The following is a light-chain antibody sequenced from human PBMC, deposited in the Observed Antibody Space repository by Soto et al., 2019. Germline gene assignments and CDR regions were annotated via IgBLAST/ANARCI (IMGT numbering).Light chain of an antibody. CDR1: QSVGSY. Sequence: EIVLAQSPATPSLSPGQRAALSRRASQSVGSYLAWYQQKPGQAPRLLIYDASHRATGIPARFSGSGSGTDSTLTISSLEPEDFAVYFCQQRGRWLTFGGGTKVDIK. CDR3: QQRGRWLT. V-gene: IGKV3-11*01. CDR2: DAS. J-gene: IGKJ4*01.